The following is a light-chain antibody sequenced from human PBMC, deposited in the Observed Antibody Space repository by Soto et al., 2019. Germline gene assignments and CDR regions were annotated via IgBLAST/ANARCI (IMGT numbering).Light chain of an antibody. CDR3: RSYTSTYIWV. J-gene: IGLJ3*02. V-gene: IGLV2-14*01. CDR2: GVS. Sequence: QSALTQPASVSGSPGQSITISCTGTSSDIGSHNFVSWHQQHPGKAPKFIIYGVSNRPSGVSNRFSGSKSGNTASLTISGLQADDEADYYCRSYTSTYIWVFGGGTKVTVL. CDR1: SSDIGSHNF.